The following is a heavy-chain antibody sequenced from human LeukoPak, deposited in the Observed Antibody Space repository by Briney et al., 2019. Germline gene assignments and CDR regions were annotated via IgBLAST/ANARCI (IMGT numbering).Heavy chain of an antibody. J-gene: IGHJ5*01. Sequence: GGSLRLSCAASGFNFNDYYMTWIRQAPGKGLEWLSFITSGGITTSYADSVRGRFTIPRDNANNFLFLQMNDLRADDTAVYFCATLRIGFDSWGQGTLVTVAS. CDR2: ITSGGITT. D-gene: IGHD2-21*01. V-gene: IGHV3-11*04. CDR1: GFNFNDYY. CDR3: ATLRIGFDS.